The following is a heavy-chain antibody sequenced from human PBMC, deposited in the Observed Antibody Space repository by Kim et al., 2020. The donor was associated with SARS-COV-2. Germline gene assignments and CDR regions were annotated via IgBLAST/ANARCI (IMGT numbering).Heavy chain of an antibody. CDR3: AKGETMVRGEGLDY. J-gene: IGHJ4*02. Sequence: ADSVQGRFTISRDNSKNTLYLQMNSLRAEDTAVYYCAKGETMVRGEGLDYWGQGTLVTVSS. V-gene: IGHV3-30*02. D-gene: IGHD3-10*01.